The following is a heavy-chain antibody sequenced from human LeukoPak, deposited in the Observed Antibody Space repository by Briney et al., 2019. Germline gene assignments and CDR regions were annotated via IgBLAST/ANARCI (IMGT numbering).Heavy chain of an antibody. J-gene: IGHJ4*02. Sequence: TSETLSLTCTVSGGSISSSSYYWGWIRQPPGKGLEWIGSIYYSGNTYYNPSLKSRVTISVDTSKNQFSLKLSSVTAADTAVYYCARPGDSSGYDGGVDYGGQGTLVTVSS. CDR1: GGSISSSSYY. D-gene: IGHD3-22*01. V-gene: IGHV4-39*01. CDR3: ARPGDSSGYDGGVDY. CDR2: IYYSGNT.